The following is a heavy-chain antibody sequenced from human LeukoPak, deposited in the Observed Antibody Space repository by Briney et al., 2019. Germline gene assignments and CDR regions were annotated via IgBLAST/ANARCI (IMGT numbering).Heavy chain of an antibody. CDR3: ARGLPGYEFGLRGALFDH. Sequence: PSGGSLRLSCAASGFTFSSYWMHWVRQAPGKGLVWVSRINTDGSSTSYADSVKGRFTISRDNAKNSLYLQMNSLRDEDTALYFCARGLPGYEFGLRGALFDHWGQGTLVTVSS. CDR2: INTDGSST. CDR1: GFTFSSYW. J-gene: IGHJ4*02. D-gene: IGHD3-10*01. V-gene: IGHV3-74*01.